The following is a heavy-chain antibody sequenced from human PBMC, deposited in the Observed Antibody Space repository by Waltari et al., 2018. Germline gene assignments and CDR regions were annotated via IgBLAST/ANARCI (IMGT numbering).Heavy chain of an antibody. V-gene: IGHV4-59*01. D-gene: IGHD3-3*01. Sequence: QVQLQESGPGLVKPSETLSLTCTVSGGSISSYYWSWIRQPPGKGLEWIGYIYYSGSTNYNPSLKSRVTISVDTSKNQFSLKLSSVTAADTAVYYCAREKNDFWSGYYSYGMDVWGQGTTVTVSS. J-gene: IGHJ6*02. CDR2: IYYSGST. CDR3: AREKNDFWSGYYSYGMDV. CDR1: GGSISSYY.